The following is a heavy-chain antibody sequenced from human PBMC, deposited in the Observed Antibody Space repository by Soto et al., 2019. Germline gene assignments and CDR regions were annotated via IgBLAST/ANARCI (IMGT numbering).Heavy chain of an antibody. CDR1: GFTFSSYG. Sequence: QVQLVESGGGVVQPGRSLRLSCAASGFTFSSYGVHWVRQAPGKGLEGVAVISYDGSNKYYADSVKGRFTISRDNSKNTLYLQMNSLRAEDTAVYYCAKDLGHGGRGAFDIWGQGTMVTVSS. CDR2: ISYDGSNK. CDR3: AKDLGHGGRGAFDI. J-gene: IGHJ3*02. V-gene: IGHV3-30*18. D-gene: IGHD7-27*01.